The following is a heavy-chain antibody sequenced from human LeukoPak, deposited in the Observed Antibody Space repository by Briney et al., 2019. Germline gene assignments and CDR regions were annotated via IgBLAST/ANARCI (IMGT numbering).Heavy chain of an antibody. CDR2: INPNSGGT. D-gene: IGHD5-18*01. J-gene: IGHJ4*02. Sequence: ASVKVSCKASGGTFSSYAISWVRQAPGQGLEWMGWINPNSGGTNYAQKFQGRVTMTRDTSISTAYMELSRLRSDDTAVYYCASSGYSYGSPFDYWGQGTLVTVSS. CDR3: ASSGYSYGSPFDY. V-gene: IGHV1-2*02. CDR1: GGTFSSYA.